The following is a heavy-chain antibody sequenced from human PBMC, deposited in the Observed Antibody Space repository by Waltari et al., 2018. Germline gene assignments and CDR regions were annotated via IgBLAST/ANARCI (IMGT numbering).Heavy chain of an antibody. CDR1: GGTFSSYA. CDR2: IIPIFGTE. D-gene: IGHD2-2*01. CDR3: ARARDIVVVPAADDYYYYMDV. Sequence: QVQLVQSGAEVKKPGSSVKVSCKASGGTFSSYAISWVRQAPGRGREWMGGIIPIFGTENYAQKFQGRVTITADESTSTAYMELSSLRSEDTAVYYCARARDIVVVPAADDYYYYMDVWGKGTTVTVSS. V-gene: IGHV1-69*01. J-gene: IGHJ6*03.